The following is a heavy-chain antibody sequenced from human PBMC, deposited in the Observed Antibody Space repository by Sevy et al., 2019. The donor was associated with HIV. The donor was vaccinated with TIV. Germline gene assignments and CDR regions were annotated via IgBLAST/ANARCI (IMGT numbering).Heavy chain of an antibody. CDR3: AKGDEPTTGYGGYFPNAFDI. D-gene: IGHD5-12*01. V-gene: IGHV3-23*01. CDR2: ISGPGGTT. Sequence: GGSLRLSCAASGFTFSSYALSWVRQAPGKGLEWVSSISGPGGTTYYADSVKGRFTISRDNSKNTLNLQMNSLRADDTALYYCAKGDEPTTGYGGYFPNAFDIWGQGTMVTVSS. J-gene: IGHJ3*02. CDR1: GFTFSSYA.